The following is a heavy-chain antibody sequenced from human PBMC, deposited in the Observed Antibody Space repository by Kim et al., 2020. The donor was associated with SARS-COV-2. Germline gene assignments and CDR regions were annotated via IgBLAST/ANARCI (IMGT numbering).Heavy chain of an antibody. J-gene: IGHJ4*02. Sequence: SETLSLTCTVSGGSISSYYWSWIRQPPGKGLEWIGYIYYSGSTNYNPSLKSRVTIAVDTSKNQFSLKLSSVTAADTAVYYCARGIGWYGPFGYWGQGTLVTVSS. D-gene: IGHD6-19*01. CDR1: GGSISSYY. CDR2: IYYSGST. V-gene: IGHV4-59*01. CDR3: ARGIGWYGPFGY.